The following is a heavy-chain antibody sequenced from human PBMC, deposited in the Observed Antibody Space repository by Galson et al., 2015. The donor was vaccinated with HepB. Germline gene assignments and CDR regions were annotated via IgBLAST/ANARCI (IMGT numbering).Heavy chain of an antibody. Sequence: SLRLSCAASGFTFSSYSMNLVRQAPGKGLEWVSYISSSSSTIYYADSVKGRFTISRDNAKNSLYLQMNSLRDEDTAVYYCARDRITIFGVVITPRGMDVWGQGTTVTVSS. J-gene: IGHJ6*02. V-gene: IGHV3-48*02. CDR1: GFTFSSYS. CDR3: ARDRITIFGVVITPRGMDV. CDR2: ISSSSSTI. D-gene: IGHD3-3*01.